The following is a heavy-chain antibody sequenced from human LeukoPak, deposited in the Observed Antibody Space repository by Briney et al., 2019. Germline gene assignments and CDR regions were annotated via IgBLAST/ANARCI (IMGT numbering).Heavy chain of an antibody. CDR2: IYYSGST. V-gene: IGHV4-59*01. CDR3: ARAPYCRGGSCYRIYYYYMDV. Sequence: PSETLSLTCTVSGGSISSYYWSWIRQPPGKGLEWIGYIYYSGSTNYSPSLKSRVTISVDTSKNQFSLKLSSVTAADAAVYYCARAPYCRGGSCYRIYYYYMDVWGKGSTVTVSS. CDR1: GGSISSYY. D-gene: IGHD2-15*01. J-gene: IGHJ6*03.